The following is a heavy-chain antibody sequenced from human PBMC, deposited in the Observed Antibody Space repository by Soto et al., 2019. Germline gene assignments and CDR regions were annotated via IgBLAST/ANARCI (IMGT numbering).Heavy chain of an antibody. D-gene: IGHD2-8*02. CDR2: INPYNGYT. V-gene: IGHV1-18*01. CDR1: GYTFTTYG. CDR3: AREDGSCTGGTCHSGGWLEP. Sequence: QVQLVQSGGEVKKPVASVKISCKTSGYTFTTYGVSWVRQAPGQGLEWMGWINPYNGYTNYAQRLQGRVTLTTDTSTNTAYMELRSLRSDDTALYYCAREDGSCTGGTCHSGGWLEPWGQGTLVTVSS. J-gene: IGHJ5*02.